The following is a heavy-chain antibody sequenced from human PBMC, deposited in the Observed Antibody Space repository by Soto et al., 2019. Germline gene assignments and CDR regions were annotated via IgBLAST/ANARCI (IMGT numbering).Heavy chain of an antibody. CDR1: GGTFSSYA. J-gene: IGHJ4*02. V-gene: IGHV1-69*13. CDR3: AIGPVAPDFDY. D-gene: IGHD5-12*01. Sequence: GASVKVSCKASGGTFSSYAISWGRQAPGQGLEWMGGIIPIFGTANYAQKFQGRVTITADESTSTAYMELSSLRSEDTAGYYCAIGPVAPDFDYWGQGTLVTVSS. CDR2: IIPIFGTA.